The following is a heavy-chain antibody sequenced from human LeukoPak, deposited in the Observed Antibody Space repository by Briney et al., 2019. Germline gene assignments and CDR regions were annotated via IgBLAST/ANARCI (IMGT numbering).Heavy chain of an antibody. D-gene: IGHD6-13*01. CDR1: GFTFSSYA. Sequence: PGGSLRLSCAASGFTFSSYAMHWVRQAPGKGLEWVAVISYDGSNKYYADSVKGRFTISRDNSKNTLYLQMNSLRAEDTAVYYCARALIAAAGTLDYWGQGTLVTVSS. CDR2: ISYDGSNK. CDR3: ARALIAAAGTLDY. V-gene: IGHV3-30-3*01. J-gene: IGHJ4*02.